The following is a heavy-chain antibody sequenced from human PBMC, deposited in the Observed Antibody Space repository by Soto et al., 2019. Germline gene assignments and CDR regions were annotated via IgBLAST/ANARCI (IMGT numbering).Heavy chain of an antibody. Sequence: VESLKISCKASGFNFGGSWIGWVRQMPWKGLEWMGIIYPVDSDTRYSPSFQGQVTISADKSIRTAYLQWRSLKPSDTAKYYCARGGFIGTPHEYWGQGTRVNVSA. CDR3: ARGGFIGTPHEY. D-gene: IGHD1-7*01. J-gene: IGHJ4*02. V-gene: IGHV5-51*01. CDR2: IYPVDSDT. CDR1: GFNFGGSW.